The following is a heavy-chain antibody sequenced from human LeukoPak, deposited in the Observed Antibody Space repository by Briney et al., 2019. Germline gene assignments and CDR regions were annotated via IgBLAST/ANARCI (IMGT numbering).Heavy chain of an antibody. CDR3: AREFKLTGYL. J-gene: IGHJ5*02. CDR2: IIPIFGTA. Sequence: SVKVSCKVSGYTLTELSMHWVRQAPGKGLEWMGGIIPIFGTANYAQKFQGRVTITADESTSTAYMELSSLRSEDTAVYYCAREFKLTGYLWGQGTLVTVSS. CDR1: GYTLTELS. V-gene: IGHV1-69*13. D-gene: IGHD7-27*01.